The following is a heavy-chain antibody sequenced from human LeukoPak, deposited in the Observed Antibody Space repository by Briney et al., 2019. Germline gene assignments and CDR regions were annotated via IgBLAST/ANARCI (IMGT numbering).Heavy chain of an antibody. D-gene: IGHD6-13*01. V-gene: IGHV3-30*04. Sequence: PGGSLRLSCAASGLTFSRYVMIWVRQAPGKGLQWVSTISYDGDNKYYVDSVKGRFTISRDNSKNTLYLQMNSLRAEDTAVYYCARAGGQLLHGFGYFEYWGQGTLVTVSP. CDR1: GLTFSRYV. J-gene: IGHJ4*02. CDR3: ARAGGQLLHGFGYFEY. CDR2: ISYDGDNK.